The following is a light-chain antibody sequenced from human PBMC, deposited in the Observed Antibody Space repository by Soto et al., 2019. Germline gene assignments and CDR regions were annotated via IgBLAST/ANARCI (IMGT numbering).Light chain of an antibody. J-gene: IGLJ1*01. CDR2: EVS. CDR3: SLYTSSSTYV. CDR1: SSDVGSYNR. Sequence: QSLLTQPPSVSGSPGQSVTISCTGTSSDVGSYNRVSWYQQPPGTAPKLMIYEVSNRPSGVPDRFSGSKSGNTASLTISGLQAEDEADYYCSLYTSSSTYVFGTGTKLTVL. V-gene: IGLV2-18*01.